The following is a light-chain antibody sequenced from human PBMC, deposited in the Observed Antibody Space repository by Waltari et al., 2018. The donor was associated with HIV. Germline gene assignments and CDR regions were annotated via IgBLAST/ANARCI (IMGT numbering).Light chain of an antibody. CDR3: QVWDGRGDPVI. J-gene: IGLJ2*01. Sequence: SYVLTQPPSVSVAPGQTARITCGGNTIAATKSGPWYRLNPGQAPVVVIYDDRDRPSGIPDRFSGSSSGDTATLTISRAEAGDEADYYCQVWDGRGDPVIFGGGTKLAVV. V-gene: IGLV3-21*02. CDR1: TIAATKS. CDR2: DDR.